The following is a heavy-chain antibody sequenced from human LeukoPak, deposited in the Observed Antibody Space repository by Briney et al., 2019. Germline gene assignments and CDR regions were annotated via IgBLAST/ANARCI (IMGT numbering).Heavy chain of an antibody. D-gene: IGHD5-24*01. J-gene: IGHJ4*02. V-gene: IGHV5-51*01. CDR1: GYSFTTYW. Sequence: GESLKISCKGSGYSFTTYWVAQVRQMPGKGLEWMGIIYPGDSETRYSPSFQGQVTFSADKSISTAYVQWSSLKASDSATYYCARRGIRDGYNYADYWGQGTLVTVS. CDR3: ARRGIRDGYNYADY. CDR2: IYPGDSET.